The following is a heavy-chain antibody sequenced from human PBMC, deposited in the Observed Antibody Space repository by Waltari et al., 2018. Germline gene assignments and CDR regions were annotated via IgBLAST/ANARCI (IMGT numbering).Heavy chain of an antibody. D-gene: IGHD2-2*01. CDR2: IRSKTYGRTA. Sequence: EVQLVESGGDLVQPGRSLRLSCTANGFTFGDYALRWFRQAPGKGLGGVGFIRSKTYGRTAQYAASVKGRFTISRDDSKSIAYLQMNSLKTEDTAVYYCTRDRWYSSTWYFDYWGQGTLVTVSS. V-gene: IGHV3-49*03. CDR3: TRDRWYSSTWYFDY. J-gene: IGHJ4*02. CDR1: GFTFGDYA.